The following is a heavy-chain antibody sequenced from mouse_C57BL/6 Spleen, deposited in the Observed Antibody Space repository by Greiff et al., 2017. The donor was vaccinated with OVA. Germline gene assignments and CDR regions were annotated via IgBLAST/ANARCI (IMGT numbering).Heavy chain of an antibody. J-gene: IGHJ2*01. Sequence: QVQLQQPGAELVRPGSSVKLSCKASGYTFTSYWMHWVKQRPIQGLEWIGNIDPSDSETHYNQKFKDKATLTVDKSSSTAYMQLSSLTSEDSAVYYCARSYYSNYYFDYWGQGTTLTVSS. CDR2: IDPSDSET. CDR3: ARSYYSNYYFDY. CDR1: GYTFTSYW. D-gene: IGHD2-5*01. V-gene: IGHV1-52*01.